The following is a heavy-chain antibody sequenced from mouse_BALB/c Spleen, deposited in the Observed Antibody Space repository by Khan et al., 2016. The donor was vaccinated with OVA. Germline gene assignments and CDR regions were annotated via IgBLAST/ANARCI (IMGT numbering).Heavy chain of an antibody. J-gene: IGHJ4*01. D-gene: IGHD2-14*01. CDR1: GFSLSRYN. Sequence: VQLQESGPGLVAPSQSLSITCTVSGFSLSRYNIHWVRQPPGKGLEWLGMIWGGGGTDYNSTLKIRLSISKDNSKSKVFLKMNSLQTDDTAMYYCARAYYGYDGYYAMDYWGQGTTVTVSS. CDR3: ARAYYGYDGYYAMDY. CDR2: IWGGGGT. V-gene: IGHV2-6-4*01.